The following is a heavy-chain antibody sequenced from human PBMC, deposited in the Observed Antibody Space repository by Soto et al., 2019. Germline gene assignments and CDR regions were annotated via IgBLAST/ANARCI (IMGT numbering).Heavy chain of an antibody. D-gene: IGHD3-3*01. CDR3: ATSDFWSGYCYMDV. CDR2: IKQDGSEK. J-gene: IGHJ6*03. V-gene: IGHV3-7*01. Sequence: EVQLVESGGGLVQPGGSLRLSCAASGFTFSSYWMSWVRQAPGKGLEWVANIKQDGSEKYYVDSVKGRFTISRDNAKNSLYLQMNSLRAEDTAVYDCATSDFWSGYCYMDVWGKGTTVTVSS. CDR1: GFTFSSYW.